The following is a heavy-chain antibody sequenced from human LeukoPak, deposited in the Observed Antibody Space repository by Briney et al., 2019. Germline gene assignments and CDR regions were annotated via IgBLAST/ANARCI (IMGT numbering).Heavy chain of an antibody. CDR2: ISGSGGST. D-gene: IGHD3/OR15-3a*01. J-gene: IGHJ5*02. V-gene: IGHV3-23*01. Sequence: GGSLRLSCAASGFTFSSYAMSWVRQAPGKGLEWVSAISGSGGSTYYADSVKGRFTISRDSSKNTLYLQMNSLRVEDTAVYSCAKTGTGYFRNWSDPWGQGTLVTVSS. CDR1: GFTFSSYA. CDR3: AKTGTGYFRNWSDP.